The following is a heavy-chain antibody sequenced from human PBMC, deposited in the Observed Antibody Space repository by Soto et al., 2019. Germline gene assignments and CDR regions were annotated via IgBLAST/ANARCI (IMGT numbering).Heavy chain of an antibody. D-gene: IGHD4-17*01. CDR1: DGSISSGDYY. CDR3: ARDDYGGSMDV. V-gene: IGHV4-30-4*01. J-gene: IGHJ6*02. Sequence: PSETLSLTFTVSDGSISSGDYYWSWIRQPPGKGLEWIGYIYYSGSTYYNPSLQSRATISVDTSKNQFSLKLSSVTAADTAVYYCARDDYGGSMDVWGQGTTVT. CDR2: IYYSGST.